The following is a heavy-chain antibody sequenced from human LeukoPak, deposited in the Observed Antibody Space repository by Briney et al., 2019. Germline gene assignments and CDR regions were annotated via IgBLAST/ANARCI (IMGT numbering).Heavy chain of an antibody. Sequence: SETLSLTCAVYGGSFSGYYWSWIRQPPGKGLEWIWKINHSGSTNYNPYLKSRVTISVDTSKNQFSLKLSSVTAADTAVYYCARARNVLLWFGELPNDAFDIWGQGTMVTVSS. CDR3: ARARNVLLWFGELPNDAFDI. CDR2: INHSGST. CDR1: GGSFSGYY. V-gene: IGHV4-34*01. D-gene: IGHD3-10*01. J-gene: IGHJ3*02.